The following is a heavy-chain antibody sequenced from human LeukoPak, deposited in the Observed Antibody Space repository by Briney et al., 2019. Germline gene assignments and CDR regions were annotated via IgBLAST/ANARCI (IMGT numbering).Heavy chain of an antibody. D-gene: IGHD3-22*01. CDR3: ARAVDYDSSGYYSDY. CDR2: ISSSSLTI. V-gene: IGHV3-48*02. Sequence: PGGSLRLSCAASGFTFSSYSMNWVRQAPGKGLEWVSYISSSSLTIYYADSVKGRFTISRDNAKNSLYLQVNSLRDEDTAVYYCARAVDYDSSGYYSDYWGQGTWSPSPQ. CDR1: GFTFSSYS. J-gene: IGHJ4*02.